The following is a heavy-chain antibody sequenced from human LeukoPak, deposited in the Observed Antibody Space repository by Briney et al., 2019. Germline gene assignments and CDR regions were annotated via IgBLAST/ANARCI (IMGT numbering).Heavy chain of an antibody. J-gene: IGHJ4*02. D-gene: IGHD1-1*01. CDR1: GDSLSHKRAP. Sequence: SRTLSDTLASSGDSLSHKRAPWSWIRQSPSRGVEWLGRTYYRSKWYNDYAVSEKRCITTNPDTSKNQSSQPLNSSTPQDTAVYSCARDRPGTYNNNWARIHFDCWGQGTLVTVSS. CDR2: TYYRSKWYN. CDR3: ARDRPGTYNNNWARIHFDC. V-gene: IGHV6-1*03.